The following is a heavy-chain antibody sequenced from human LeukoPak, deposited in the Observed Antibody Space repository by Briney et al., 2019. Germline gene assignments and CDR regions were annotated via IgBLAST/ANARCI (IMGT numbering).Heavy chain of an antibody. CDR1: GGSISSYY. CDR3: ARWVNYYDSSGYSAADY. J-gene: IGHJ4*02. Sequence: PSETLSLTCTVSGGSISSYYWSWIRQPPGKGLEWIGYIYYSGSTNYNPSLKSRVTISVDTSKNQFSLKLSSVTAADTAVYYCARWVNYYDSSGYSAADYWGQGTLVTVSS. V-gene: IGHV4-59*08. D-gene: IGHD3-22*01. CDR2: IYYSGST.